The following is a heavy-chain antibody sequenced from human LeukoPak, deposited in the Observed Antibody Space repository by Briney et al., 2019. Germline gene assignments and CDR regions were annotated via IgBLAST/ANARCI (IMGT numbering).Heavy chain of an antibody. Sequence: GGSLRLSCAASGFTFSSYAMHWVRQAPGKGLEWVAVISYDGSNKYYADSVKGRFTISRDNSKNTLYLQMNSLRAEDTAVYYCARSPMGPYGRGDYPFDYWGQGTLVTVSS. CDR1: GFTFSSYA. V-gene: IGHV3-30-3*01. J-gene: IGHJ4*02. D-gene: IGHD3-10*01. CDR2: ISYDGSNK. CDR3: ARSPMGPYGRGDYPFDY.